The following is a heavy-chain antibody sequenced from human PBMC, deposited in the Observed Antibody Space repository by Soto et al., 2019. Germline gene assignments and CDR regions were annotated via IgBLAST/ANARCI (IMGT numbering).Heavy chain of an antibody. Sequence: SETLSLTCAVSGGSISSSNWWSWVRQPPGKGLEWIGEIYHSGSTNYNPSLKSRVTISVDTSKNQFSLKLSSVTAADTAVYYCARKTGIRYYFEYWGQAMLVTVSS. J-gene: IGHJ4*02. CDR2: IYHSGST. V-gene: IGHV4-4*02. CDR3: ARKTGIRYYFEY. D-gene: IGHD3-10*01. CDR1: GGSISSSNW.